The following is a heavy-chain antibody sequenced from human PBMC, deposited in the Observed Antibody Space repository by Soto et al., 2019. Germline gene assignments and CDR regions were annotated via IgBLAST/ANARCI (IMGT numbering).Heavy chain of an antibody. V-gene: IGHV1-18*04. CDR2: ISTFNGNA. CDR1: GYTFSSNG. D-gene: IGHD6-19*01. CDR3: ARLHGYSSGWYDY. Sequence: ASVKVSCKASGYTFSSNGVSWVRQAPGQGLEWMGWISTFNGNAHYAQKFQGRVTMTAETSTNTAYKELRSLSSGDTAVYYCARLHGYSSGWYDYWGQGTLVTVSS. J-gene: IGHJ4*02.